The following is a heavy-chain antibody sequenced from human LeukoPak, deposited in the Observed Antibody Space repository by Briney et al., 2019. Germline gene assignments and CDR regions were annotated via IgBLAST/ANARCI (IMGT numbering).Heavy chain of an antibody. CDR2: VYYSGST. V-gene: IGHV4-59*12. CDR3: ARERSMVRGMSWFDP. J-gene: IGHJ5*02. CDR1: GGSISSYY. D-gene: IGHD3-10*01. Sequence: SETLSLTCTVSGGSISSYYWSWIRQPPGKGLEWIGYVYYSGSTNSNPSLKSRLTMSLDTSKNQFSLKMTSVTAADTAVYYCARERSMVRGMSWFDPWGQGTLVTVSS.